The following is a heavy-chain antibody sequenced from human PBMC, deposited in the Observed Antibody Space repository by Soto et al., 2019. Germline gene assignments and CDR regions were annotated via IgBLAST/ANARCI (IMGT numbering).Heavy chain of an antibody. Sequence: ASVKVSCKASGYTFTSYAMHWARQANGQRLEWMGWINAGNGNTKYSQKFQGRVTITRDTSANTAYVELSSLRPEDTAVYYFARGQRGDTTLAYGFGNCGEGTLVTVSS. V-gene: IGHV1-3*01. CDR3: ARGQRGDTTLAYGFGN. CDR1: GYTFTSYA. D-gene: IGHD2-21*01. J-gene: IGHJ4*02. CDR2: INAGNGNT.